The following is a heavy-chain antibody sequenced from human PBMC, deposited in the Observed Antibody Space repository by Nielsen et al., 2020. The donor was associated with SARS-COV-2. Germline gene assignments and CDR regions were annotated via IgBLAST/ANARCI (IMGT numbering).Heavy chain of an antibody. J-gene: IGHJ5*02. CDR2: IKQDGSEK. V-gene: IGHV3-7*01. Sequence: GESLKISCAASGFTFSSYWMSWVRQAPGKGLEWVANIKQDGSEKYYVDSVKGRFTISRDNAKNSLYLQMNSLRAEDTAVYYCARDQYFWSGYYPFDPWGQGTLVTVSS. CDR3: ARDQYFWSGYYPFDP. D-gene: IGHD3-3*01. CDR1: GFTFSSYW.